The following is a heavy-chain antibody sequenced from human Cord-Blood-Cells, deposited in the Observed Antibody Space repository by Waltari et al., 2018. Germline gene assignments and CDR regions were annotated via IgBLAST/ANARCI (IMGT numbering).Heavy chain of an antibody. CDR1: GFTFSNAW. J-gene: IGHJ3*02. Sequence: EVQLVESGGGLVKPGGYLRLSCAASGFTFSNAWMSWVRQAPGKGLEWVGRIKSKTDGGTTDYAAPVKGRFTISRDDSKNTLYLQMNSLKTEDTAVYYCTTVAYYDFWSGYYDAFDIWGQGTMVTVSS. CDR2: IKSKTDGGTT. V-gene: IGHV3-15*01. CDR3: TTVAYYDFWSGYYDAFDI. D-gene: IGHD3-3*01.